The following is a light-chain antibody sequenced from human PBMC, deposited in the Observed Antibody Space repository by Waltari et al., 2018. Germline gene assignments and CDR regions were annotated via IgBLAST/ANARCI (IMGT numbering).Light chain of an antibody. CDR1: NIGSKN. Sequence: SYVLTQPPSVSVAPGQTARLSCDGNNIGSKNVHWYQQKPGQAPVLVGYDDGDRPSGIPERFSGSNSGNTATLTISRVDAGDEADYYCQVWDSGSDHYVFGTVTKVTVL. CDR2: DDG. CDR3: QVWDSGSDHYV. J-gene: IGLJ1*01. V-gene: IGLV3-21*02.